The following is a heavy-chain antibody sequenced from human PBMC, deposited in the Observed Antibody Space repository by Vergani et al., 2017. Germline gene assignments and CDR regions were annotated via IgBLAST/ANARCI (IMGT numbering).Heavy chain of an antibody. Sequence: QVQLVQSGAEVKKPGSSVKVSCKASGYTFTSYYMHWVRQAPGQGLEWMGIINPSGGSTSYAQKFQGRVTMTRDTSTSTVYMELSSLRSDDTAVYYCARERIFGVVSGWFDPWGQGTLVTVSS. CDR1: GYTFTSYY. CDR2: INPSGGST. V-gene: IGHV1-46*01. CDR3: ARERIFGVVSGWFDP. J-gene: IGHJ5*02. D-gene: IGHD3-3*01.